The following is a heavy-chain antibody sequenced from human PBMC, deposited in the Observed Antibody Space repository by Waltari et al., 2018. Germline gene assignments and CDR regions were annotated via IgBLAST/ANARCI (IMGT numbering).Heavy chain of an antibody. CDR1: GGSFSGYY. CDR2: INHSGSP. D-gene: IGHD3-10*01. J-gene: IGHJ4*02. CDR3: ARGQSYYGSGSYGSLGY. Sequence: QVQLQQWGAGLLKPSETLSLTCAVYGGSFSGYYWSWIRQPPGKGLEWIGEINHSGSPNNNPSLKSRVTISVDTSKNQFSLKLSSVTAADTAVYYCARGQSYYGSGSYGSLGYWGQGTLVTVSS. V-gene: IGHV4-34*01.